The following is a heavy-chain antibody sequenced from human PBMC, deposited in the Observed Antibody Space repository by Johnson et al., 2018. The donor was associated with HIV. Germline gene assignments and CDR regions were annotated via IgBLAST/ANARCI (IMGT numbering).Heavy chain of an antibody. CDR1: GFTFSSYA. Sequence: QMQLVESGGGVVQPGRSLRLSCAASGFTFSSYAMHWVRQAPGKGLEWVAVISYDGKNKYFGDSVKGRFTISRENSKNTLYLQMNSLRAEETAVYYCAKDMTQFCGSFVWSETQGAFDIWGQGTMFTVSS. CDR3: AKDMTQFCGSFVWSETQGAFDI. J-gene: IGHJ3*02. V-gene: IGHV3-30*04. D-gene: IGHD2-15*01. CDR2: ISYDGKNK.